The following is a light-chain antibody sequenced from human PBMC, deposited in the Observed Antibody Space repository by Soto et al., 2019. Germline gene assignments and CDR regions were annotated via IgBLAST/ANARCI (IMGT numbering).Light chain of an antibody. J-gene: IGLJ2*01. Sequence: QSALTQPASVSGSPGQSITISCTGTSSDVGSYNFVYWYQQHPGKAPKLMIYEVTKRPSGVSNRFSGSKSGNTASLTISGLQVEDEAYYYCCSYAGTGTPVLFGGGTKLTVL. V-gene: IGLV2-23*02. CDR3: CSYAGTGTPVL. CDR2: EVT. CDR1: SSDVGSYNF.